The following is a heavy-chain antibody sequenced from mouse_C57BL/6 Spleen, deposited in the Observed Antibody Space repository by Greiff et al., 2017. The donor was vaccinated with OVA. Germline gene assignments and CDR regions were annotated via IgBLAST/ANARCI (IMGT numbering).Heavy chain of an antibody. CDR2: IDPNRGGT. V-gene: IGHV1-72*01. Sequence: QVQLQQPGAELVKPGASVKLSCKASGYTFTSYWMHWVKQRPGRGLEWIGRIDPNRGGTKYNEKFTSKATLTVDKPSSTAYMQRSSLTSEDAAVYDCARGGHYYGTFDYWGQGTTRTVSS. CDR1: GYTFTSYW. CDR3: ARGGHYYGTFDY. J-gene: IGHJ2*01. D-gene: IGHD1-1*01.